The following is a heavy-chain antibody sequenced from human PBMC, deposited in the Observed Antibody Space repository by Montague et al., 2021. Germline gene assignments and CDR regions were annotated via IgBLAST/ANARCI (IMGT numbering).Heavy chain of an antibody. CDR2: ISHTGST. CDR1: GGSLSGYI. CDR3: TRREVAVTGIDY. V-gene: IGHV4-34*01. J-gene: IGHJ4*02. D-gene: IGHD6-19*01. Sequence: SETLSLTCAVYGGSLSGYIWNWIRQPPGRDLEWIGQISHTGSTSYNPSLKSRVTMSVDTSENHVSLRLSSVTAADTAVYYCTRREVAVTGIDYWGQGALVTVSS.